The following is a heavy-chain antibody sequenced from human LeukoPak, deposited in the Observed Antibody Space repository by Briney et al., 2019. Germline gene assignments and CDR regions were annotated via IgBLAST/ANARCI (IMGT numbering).Heavy chain of an antibody. D-gene: IGHD4-17*01. J-gene: IGHJ4*02. V-gene: IGHV4-34*01. CDR1: GGSFSGYY. CDR2: INHSGST. Sequence: SETLSLTCAVYGGSFSGYYWSWIRQPPGKGLEWIGEINHSGSTNYNPSLKSRVTISVDTFKNQFSLKLSSVTAADTAVYYCASRSTVTTLYFDYWGQGTLVTVSS. CDR3: ASRSTVTTLYFDY.